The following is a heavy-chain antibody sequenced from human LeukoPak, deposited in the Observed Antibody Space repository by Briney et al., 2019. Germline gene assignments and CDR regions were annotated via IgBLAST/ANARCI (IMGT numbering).Heavy chain of an antibody. CDR1: GFTFSSYS. J-gene: IGHJ3*02. CDR2: ISSSSSYI. Sequence: GGSLRLSCAASGFTFSSYSMNWVRQAPGKGLEWVSSISSSSSYIYYTDSVKGRFTISRDNAMNSLYLQMNSLRAEDTAVYYCARINSLDAFDIWGQGTMVTVSS. D-gene: IGHD4-23*01. V-gene: IGHV3-21*01. CDR3: ARINSLDAFDI.